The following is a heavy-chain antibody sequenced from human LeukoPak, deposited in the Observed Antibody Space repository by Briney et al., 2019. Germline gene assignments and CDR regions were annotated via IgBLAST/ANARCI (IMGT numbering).Heavy chain of an antibody. Sequence: SETLSLTCTVSGGSISSYYWSWIRQPPGKGLEWIGYIYFSESTNYNPSLKSRVTISVDTSKNQFSLRLSSVTAADTAAYYCARVEEGYGSGRRENYYYYYMDVWGKGTTVTISS. CDR1: GGSISSYY. CDR3: ARVEEGYGSGRRENYYYYYMDV. J-gene: IGHJ6*03. D-gene: IGHD3-10*01. V-gene: IGHV4-59*01. CDR2: IYFSEST.